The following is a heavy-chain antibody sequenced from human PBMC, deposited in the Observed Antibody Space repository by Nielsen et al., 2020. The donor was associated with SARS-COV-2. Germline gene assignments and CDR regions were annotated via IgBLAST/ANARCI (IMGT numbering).Heavy chain of an antibody. V-gene: IGHV3-11*01. CDR3: ARDRPVVAGVFF. Sequence: GESLKISCAASGFTFSDYYMSWIRQAPGKGLEWVSYISSGGSTIYYADSVKGRFTISRDNAKNSLYLQMNSLRAEDTAVYYCARDRPVVAGVFFWGQGTLVTVSS. CDR2: ISSGGSTI. CDR1: GFTFSDYY. D-gene: IGHD6-19*01. J-gene: IGHJ4*02.